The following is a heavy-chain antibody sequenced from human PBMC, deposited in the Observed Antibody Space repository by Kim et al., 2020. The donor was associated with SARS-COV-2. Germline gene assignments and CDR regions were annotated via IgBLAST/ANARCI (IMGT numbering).Heavy chain of an antibody. CDR3: ARAPPTNYDIYYYYYYMDV. J-gene: IGHJ6*03. D-gene: IGHD3-9*01. Sequence: SETLSLTCTVSGGSISSYYWSWIRQPPGKGLEWIGYIYYSGSTNYNPSLKSRVTISVDTSKNQFSLKLSSVTAADTAVYYCARAPPTNYDIYYYYYYMDVWGKGTTVTVSS. CDR2: IYYSGST. CDR1: GGSISSYY. V-gene: IGHV4-59*01.